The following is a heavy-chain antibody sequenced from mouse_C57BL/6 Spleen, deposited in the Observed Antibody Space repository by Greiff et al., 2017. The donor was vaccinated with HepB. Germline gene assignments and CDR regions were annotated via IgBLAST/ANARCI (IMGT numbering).Heavy chain of an antibody. CDR3: TEGNYYGSSSFAY. J-gene: IGHJ3*01. D-gene: IGHD1-1*01. CDR1: GFNIKDDY. Sequence: VHVKQSGAELVRPGASVKLSCTASGFNIKDDYMHWVKQRPEQGLEWIGWIDPENGDTEYASKFQGKATITADTSSNTAYLQLSSLTSEDTAVYYCTEGNYYGSSSFAYWGQGTLVTVSA. CDR2: IDPENGDT. V-gene: IGHV14-4*01.